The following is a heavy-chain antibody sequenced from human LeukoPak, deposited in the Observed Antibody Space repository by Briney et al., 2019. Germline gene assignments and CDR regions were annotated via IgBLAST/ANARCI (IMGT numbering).Heavy chain of an antibody. D-gene: IGHD2-2*01. V-gene: IGHV4-34*01. CDR1: GGSFSGYY. J-gene: IGHJ5*02. CDR2: INHSGST. CDR3: ARRYCSSTSCYRTYNWFDP. Sequence: PSETLSLTCAVYGGSFSGYYWSWIRQPPGKGLEWIGEINHSGSTNYNPSLKSRVTISVDTSKNQFPLKLSSVTAADTAVYYCARRYCSSTSCYRTYNWFDPWGQGTLVTVSS.